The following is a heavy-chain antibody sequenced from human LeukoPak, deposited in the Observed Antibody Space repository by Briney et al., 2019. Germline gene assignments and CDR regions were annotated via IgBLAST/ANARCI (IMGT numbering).Heavy chain of an antibody. CDR3: AREGGDCTNGVCYQGLYYYYYMDV. J-gene: IGHJ6*03. CDR1: GYTFTGYY. Sequence: ASVKVSCKASGYTFTGYYMHWVRQAPGQGLEWMGWINPNSGGTNYAQKFQGRVTMTRDTSISTAYMELSRLRSDDTAVYYCAREGGDCTNGVCYQGLYYYYYMDVWGKGTTVTVSS. CDR2: INPNSGGT. V-gene: IGHV1-2*02. D-gene: IGHD2-8*01.